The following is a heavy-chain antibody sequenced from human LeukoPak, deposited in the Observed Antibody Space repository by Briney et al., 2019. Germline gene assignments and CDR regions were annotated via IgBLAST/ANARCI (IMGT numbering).Heavy chain of an antibody. D-gene: IGHD6-19*01. CDR1: GVPLSNYY. CDR3: TRAVAGHPD. Sequence: SETLSLTCAVSGVPLSNYYWSWVRQSPRQGLEWIGEINHSGYTNYNPSLKSRVTMSIDTSKNQFPLMLPSVTAADAGVYYCTRAVAGHPDWGQGTLVTVSS. V-gene: IGHV4-34*01. CDR2: INHSGYT. J-gene: IGHJ4*01.